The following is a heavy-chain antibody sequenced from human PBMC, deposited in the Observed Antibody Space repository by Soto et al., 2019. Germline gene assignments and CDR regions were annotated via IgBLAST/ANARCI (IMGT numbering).Heavy chain of an antibody. J-gene: IGHJ6*02. CDR1: GGTFSSYA. Sequence: SVKVSCKASGGTFSSYAISWVRQAPGQGLEWMGGIIPIFGTANYAQKFQGRVTITADESTSTAYMELSRLRSEDTAVYYCARGMYYDSSGYYFPTPGYYYGMDVWGQGTTVTVSS. V-gene: IGHV1-69*13. D-gene: IGHD3-22*01. CDR2: IIPIFGTA. CDR3: ARGMYYDSSGYYFPTPGYYYGMDV.